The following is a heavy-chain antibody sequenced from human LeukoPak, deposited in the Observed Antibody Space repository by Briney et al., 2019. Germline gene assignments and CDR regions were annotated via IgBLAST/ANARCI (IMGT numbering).Heavy chain of an antibody. V-gene: IGHV4-39*01. J-gene: IGHJ3*02. CDR3: ARHFSLGAFDI. CDR1: GGSISNF. CDR2: IHCTGNT. D-gene: IGHD3-16*01. Sequence: SETLSLTCTVFGGSISNFWGWIRQPPGKGLEWIGSIHCTGNTYYNASLKSRVTMSVDTSKNQFSLKLSSMTAADTAVYYCARHFSLGAFDIWGQGTMVSVSS.